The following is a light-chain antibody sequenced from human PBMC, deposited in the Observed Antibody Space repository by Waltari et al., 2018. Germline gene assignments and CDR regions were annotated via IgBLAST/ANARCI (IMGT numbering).Light chain of an antibody. J-gene: IGLJ3*02. Sequence: QSFLPQTPSASGTPGQRFTIPWSGRGANCGSNYLYWYQQFPGSAPKLLMYRNDQRPSGVPDRFSGSKSGTSGSLAISGLRSEDEADYYCAAWDGSLSGWLFGGGTKLTVL. CDR1: GANCGSNY. CDR2: RND. CDR3: AAWDGSLSGWL. V-gene: IGLV1-47*01.